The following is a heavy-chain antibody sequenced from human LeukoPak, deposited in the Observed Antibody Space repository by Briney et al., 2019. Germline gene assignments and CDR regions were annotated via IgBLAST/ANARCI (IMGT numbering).Heavy chain of an antibody. Sequence: GGSLRLSCAASGFTFSSYAMSWVRQAPGKGLEWVSAISGSGGSTYYADSVKGRFTISRDNSKNTLYLQMNSLRAEDTAVYYCASTDYYDSSGYYLPLPFDYWGQGTPVTVSS. CDR2: ISGSGGST. J-gene: IGHJ4*02. D-gene: IGHD3-22*01. CDR3: ASTDYYDSSGYYLPLPFDY. V-gene: IGHV3-23*01. CDR1: GFTFSSYA.